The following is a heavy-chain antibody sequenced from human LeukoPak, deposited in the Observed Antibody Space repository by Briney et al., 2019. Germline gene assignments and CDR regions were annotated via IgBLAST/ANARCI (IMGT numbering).Heavy chain of an antibody. J-gene: IGHJ6*04. Sequence: GGSLRLSCTVSGFIFSNTEMNWVRQAPGKGLEWVSFISSSGGVTNYADSVKGRFTISRDNAKKSLYLQMDSLTAEDTAVYYCARPALYLHGDFPRVWGRGTTVIVSS. CDR3: ARPALYLHGDFPRV. V-gene: IGHV3-48*03. CDR2: ISSSGGVT. CDR1: GFIFSNTE. D-gene: IGHD4-17*01.